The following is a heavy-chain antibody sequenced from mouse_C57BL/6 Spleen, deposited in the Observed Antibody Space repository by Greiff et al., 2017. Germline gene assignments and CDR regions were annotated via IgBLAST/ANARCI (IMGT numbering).Heavy chain of an antibody. CDR1: GFSLTSYG. Sequence: VQVVESGPGLVAPSQSLSITCTVSGFSLTSYGVDWVRQPPGTGLAWLGVIWGGGSTNYNSALMSRLSISKDNSKSQVVLKMTSLQTDDTAVYYCAKRSNYDAMDYGGQGTSVTVSS. CDR3: AKRSNYDAMDY. CDR2: IWGGGST. J-gene: IGHJ4*01. D-gene: IGHD2-5*01. V-gene: IGHV2-9*01.